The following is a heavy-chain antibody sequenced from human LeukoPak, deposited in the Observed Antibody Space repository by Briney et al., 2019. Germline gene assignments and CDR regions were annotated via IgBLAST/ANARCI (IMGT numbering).Heavy chain of an antibody. CDR3: ARALARRYCTNGVCYGMYFDY. V-gene: IGHV4-34*01. CDR1: GGSFSGYY. D-gene: IGHD2-8*01. J-gene: IGHJ4*02. CDR2: INHSGST. Sequence: PSETLSLTCAVYGGSFSGYYWSWIRQPPGKGLEWIGEINHSGSTNYNPSLKSRVTISVDTSKNQYSLKLSSVTAADTAVYYCARALARRYCTNGVCYGMYFDYWGQGTLVTVSS.